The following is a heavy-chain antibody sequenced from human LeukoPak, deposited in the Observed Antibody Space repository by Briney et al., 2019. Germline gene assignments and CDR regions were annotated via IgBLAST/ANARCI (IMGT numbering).Heavy chain of an antibody. CDR3: ARKTGGGGSPWFDP. Sequence: PSETLSLTCTVSGGSISSYYWSWIRQPPGKGLEWIGYIYYRGSTNYNPSLKSRVTISVDTSKNQFSLKLSSVTAADTAVYYCARKTGGGGSPWFDPWGQGTLVTVSS. CDR1: GGSISSYY. CDR2: IYYRGST. J-gene: IGHJ5*02. D-gene: IGHD2-15*01. V-gene: IGHV4-59*01.